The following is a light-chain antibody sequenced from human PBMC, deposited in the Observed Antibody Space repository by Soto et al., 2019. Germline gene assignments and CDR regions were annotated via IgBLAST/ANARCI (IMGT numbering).Light chain of an antibody. CDR1: SYNTGNYY. V-gene: IGLV1-51*01. CDR3: GTLDRSLSAHV. J-gene: IGLJ1*01. CDR2: NNN. Sequence: QSVLTQPPSVSAAPGQKVTVSCSGSSYNTGNYYVSWYQQFPGRAPKLLIYNNNERFSGIPDRFSGSKSPTSATLAITGLQTGDEADYFCGTLDRSLSAHVIGTGTKVTVL.